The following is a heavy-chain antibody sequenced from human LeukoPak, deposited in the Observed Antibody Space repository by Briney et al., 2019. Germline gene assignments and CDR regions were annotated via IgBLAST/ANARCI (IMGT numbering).Heavy chain of an antibody. CDR3: AKVGGGFGELLLGGFDY. D-gene: IGHD3-10*01. CDR1: GFTFDDYA. Sequence: GRSLRLSCAASGFTFDDYAMHWVRQAPGKGLEWVSGISWNSGSIGYADSVKGRFTTSRDNAKNSLYLQMNSLRAEDTALYYCAKVGGGFGELLLGGFDYWGQGTLVTVSS. CDR2: ISWNSGSI. J-gene: IGHJ4*02. V-gene: IGHV3-9*01.